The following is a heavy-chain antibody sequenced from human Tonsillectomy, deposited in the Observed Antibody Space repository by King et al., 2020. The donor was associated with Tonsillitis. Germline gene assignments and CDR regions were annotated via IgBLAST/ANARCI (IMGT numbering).Heavy chain of an antibody. CDR3: AKDKVAKLTRDAFDF. Sequence: VQLVESRGGLVQPGGSLRLSCAASGFTFRNYAMSWVRQAPGTGLEWVSAISGSGGSTYSADSVKGRFTISRDNSKNTLYLQMNSMRVEDTTVYYCAKDKVAKLTRDAFDFWGQGTMVTFSS. D-gene: IGHD2-15*01. J-gene: IGHJ3*01. CDR2: ISGSGGST. V-gene: IGHV3-23*04. CDR1: GFTFRNYA.